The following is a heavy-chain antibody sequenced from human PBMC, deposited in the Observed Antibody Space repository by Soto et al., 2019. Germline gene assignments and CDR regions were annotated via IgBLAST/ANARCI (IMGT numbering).Heavy chain of an antibody. D-gene: IGHD3-9*01. J-gene: IGHJ6*02. CDR3: ARDPGVYDMSYGMDV. CDR1: GFTFSSYG. CDR2: IWYDGSNK. V-gene: IGHV3-33*01. Sequence: ESGGGVVQPGRSLRLSCAASGFTFSSYGMHWVRQAPGKGLEWVAVIWYDGSNKYYADSVKGRFTISRDNSKNTLDLQMNSLRAEDTAVYYCARDPGVYDMSYGMDVWGQGTTVTVSS.